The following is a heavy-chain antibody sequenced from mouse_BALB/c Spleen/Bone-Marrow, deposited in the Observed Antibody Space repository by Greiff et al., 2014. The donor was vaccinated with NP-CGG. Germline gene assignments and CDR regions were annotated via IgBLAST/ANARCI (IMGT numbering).Heavy chain of an antibody. Sequence: QVQLQQSGAELVRPGASVKLSCRASGYTFTTYWMHWVKQRPGQGLEWIGEINPSDGRTNYSEKFKGKATLAVDKSSNTAYMQLSSLTSEDSAVYYCARRDSSGYLFDYWGQGTTLTVSS. CDR1: GYTFTTYW. J-gene: IGHJ2*01. V-gene: IGHV1S81*02. D-gene: IGHD3-2*01. CDR3: ARRDSSGYLFDY. CDR2: INPSDGRT.